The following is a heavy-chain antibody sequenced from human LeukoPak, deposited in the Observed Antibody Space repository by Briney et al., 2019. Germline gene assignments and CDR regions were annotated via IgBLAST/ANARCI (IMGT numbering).Heavy chain of an antibody. CDR3: ARGPYGYGYYYYYGMDV. D-gene: IGHD5-18*01. CDR1: GGSFSGYY. J-gene: IGHJ6*02. Sequence: SETLSLTCAVYGGSFSGYYWSWIRQPPGKGLEWIGEINHSGSNNYNPSLKSRVTISVDTSKNQFSLKLSSVTAADTAVYYCARGPYGYGYYYYYGMDVWGQGTTVTVSS. CDR2: INHSGSN. V-gene: IGHV4-34*01.